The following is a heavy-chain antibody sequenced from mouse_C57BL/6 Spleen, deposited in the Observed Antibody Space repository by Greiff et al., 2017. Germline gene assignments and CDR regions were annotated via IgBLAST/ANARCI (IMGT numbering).Heavy chain of an antibody. CDR2: IHPNSGST. CDR1: GYTFTSYW. D-gene: IGHD2-2*01. V-gene: IGHV1-64*01. CDR3: ARFYGYDVWFAY. Sequence: QVQLQQPGAELVKPGASVKLSCKASGYTFTSYWMHWVKQRPGQGLEWIGMIHPNSGSTNYNEKFKSKATLTVDKSSNTAYVQLGSLTSEDSAVYYCARFYGYDVWFAYWGQGTLVTVSA. J-gene: IGHJ3*01.